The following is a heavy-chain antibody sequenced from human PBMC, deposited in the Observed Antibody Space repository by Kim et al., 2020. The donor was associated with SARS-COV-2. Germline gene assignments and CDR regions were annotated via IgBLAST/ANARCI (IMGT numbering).Heavy chain of an antibody. J-gene: IGHJ4*02. V-gene: IGHV3-21*01. CDR3: ARAYSSGWAYFDY. Sequence: YDDSVKGRLTISRDNAKNSRYLQMNSLRAEDTAVYYCARAYSSGWAYFDYWGQGTLVTVSS. D-gene: IGHD6-19*01.